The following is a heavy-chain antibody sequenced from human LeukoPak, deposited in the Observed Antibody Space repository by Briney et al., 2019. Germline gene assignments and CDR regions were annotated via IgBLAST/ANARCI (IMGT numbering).Heavy chain of an antibody. J-gene: IGHJ4*02. Sequence: ASVKVSCKASGYTFTGYNIHWVRQAPGQGLEWMGWINPNSGDTNYAQKFQGRVTMTRDMSTSTVYMELSSLRSEDTAVYYCARDMDTDYCSGGSCYFGYWGQGTLVTVSS. CDR1: GYTFTGYN. V-gene: IGHV1-2*02. CDR2: INPNSGDT. CDR3: ARDMDTDYCSGGSCYFGY. D-gene: IGHD2-15*01.